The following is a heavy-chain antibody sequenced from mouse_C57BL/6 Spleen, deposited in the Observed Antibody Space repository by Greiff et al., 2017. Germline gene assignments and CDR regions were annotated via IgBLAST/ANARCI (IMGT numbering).Heavy chain of an antibody. V-gene: IGHV1-9*01. D-gene: IGHD2-4*01. CDR3: ARMRDDYDGFAY. Sequence: QVQLQQSGAELMKPGASVKLSCKATGYTFTGYWIEWVKQRPGHGLEWIGEILPGSGSTNYNEKFKGKATFTADTSSNTAYMQLSSLTTEDSAIYYGARMRDDYDGFAYWGQGTLVTVSA. CDR2: ILPGSGST. J-gene: IGHJ3*01. CDR1: GYTFTGYW.